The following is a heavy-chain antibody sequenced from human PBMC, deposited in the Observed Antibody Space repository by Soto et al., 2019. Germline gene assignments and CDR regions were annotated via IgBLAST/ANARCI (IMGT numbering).Heavy chain of an antibody. Sequence: ASVKVSCKASGYTFTSYAMHWVRQAPGQRLEWMGWINAGNGNTKYSQKFQGRVTITRDTSASTAYMELSSLRSEDTAVYYCARLKKGSGSYYYYYGMDVWGQGTTVTVSS. V-gene: IGHV1-3*01. CDR1: GYTFTSYA. J-gene: IGHJ6*02. CDR3: ARLKKGSGSYYYYYGMDV. D-gene: IGHD3-10*01. CDR2: INAGNGNT.